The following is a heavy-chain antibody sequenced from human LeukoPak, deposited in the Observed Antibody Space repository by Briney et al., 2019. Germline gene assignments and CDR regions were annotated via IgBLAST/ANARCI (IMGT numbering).Heavy chain of an antibody. V-gene: IGHV3-43*01. CDR3: ARDGEGAIRPFDY. CDR2: ISWDGGST. J-gene: IGHJ4*02. CDR1: GFAFNDHT. D-gene: IGHD3-10*01. Sequence: PGGSLRLSCAASGFAFNDHTMHWVRQGPGKGLEWVSHISWDGGSTNYADSVKGRFTISRDNTKNSLYLQINSLKTEDTAFYYCARDGEGAIRPFDYWGQGTLVTVSS.